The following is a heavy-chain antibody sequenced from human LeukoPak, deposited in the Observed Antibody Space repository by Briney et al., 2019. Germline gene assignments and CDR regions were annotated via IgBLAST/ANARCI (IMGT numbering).Heavy chain of an antibody. D-gene: IGHD2-2*01. CDR1: GGSFSGYY. Sequence: SETLSLTCAVYGGSFSGYYWGWIRQPPGKGLEWIGSIYYSGSTYYNPSLKSRVTISVDTSKNQFSLKLSSVTAADTAVYYCARDRIVVVPAAIYAFDIWGQGTMVTVSS. CDR3: ARDRIVVVPAAIYAFDI. J-gene: IGHJ3*02. CDR2: IYYSGST. V-gene: IGHV4-34*01.